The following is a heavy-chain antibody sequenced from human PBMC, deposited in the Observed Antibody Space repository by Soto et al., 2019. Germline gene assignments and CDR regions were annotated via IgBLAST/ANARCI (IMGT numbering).Heavy chain of an antibody. V-gene: IGHV4-4*02. CDR3: ARDRAARVPYSSGLRDI. CDR2: IYHSGST. CDR1: SGSISSSNW. D-gene: IGHD6-19*01. Sequence: QVQLQESGPGLVKPSGTLSLTCAVSSGSISSSNWWSWVRQPPGKGLEWIGEIYHSGSTNYNPSLKSRVTISVDKSKNQSSLKLSSVTAADTAVYYCARDRAARVPYSSGLRDIWGQGTMVTVSS. J-gene: IGHJ3*02.